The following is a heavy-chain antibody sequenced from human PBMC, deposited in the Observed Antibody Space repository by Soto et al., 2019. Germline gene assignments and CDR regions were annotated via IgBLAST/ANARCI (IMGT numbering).Heavy chain of an antibody. CDR1: GFTFSYYA. D-gene: IGHD6-19*01. CDR3: ASLAQWLRRDY. J-gene: IGHJ4*02. Sequence: PGGSLRLSCAASGFTFSYYAMSWVRQAPGKGPEWVSGITGSGGNIYYADSVKGRFTISRDNSKNTLSLQMDSLRVEDTAVYYCASLAQWLRRDYWGQGALVTVSS. V-gene: IGHV3-23*01. CDR2: ITGSGGNI.